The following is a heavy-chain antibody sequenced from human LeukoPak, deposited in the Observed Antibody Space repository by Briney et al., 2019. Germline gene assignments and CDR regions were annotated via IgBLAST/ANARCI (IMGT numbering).Heavy chain of an antibody. V-gene: IGHV3-23*01. CDR1: GFTFSSYG. CDR3: AKETYDSSGYYGHDAFDI. CDR2: ISGSGGST. Sequence: PGGSLRLSCAASGFTFSSYGMSWVRQAPGKGLEWVSAISGSGGSTYYADSVKGRFTLSRDNSKNTLYLQMNSLRAEDTAVYYCAKETYDSSGYYGHDAFDIWGQGTMVTVSS. J-gene: IGHJ3*02. D-gene: IGHD3-22*01.